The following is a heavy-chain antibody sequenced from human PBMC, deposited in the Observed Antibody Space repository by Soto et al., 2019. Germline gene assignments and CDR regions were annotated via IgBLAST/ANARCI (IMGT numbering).Heavy chain of an antibody. Sequence: RGESLKISCKGSGYSFTSYWIGWVRQMPGKGLEWMGIIYPGDSETRYGPSFQGQVTITADKSINTVYLQWSSLKASDTAMYYCARTSSGWLYFEYWGQGTLVTVSS. J-gene: IGHJ4*02. D-gene: IGHD6-19*01. CDR3: ARTSSGWLYFEY. CDR1: GYSFTSYW. CDR2: IYPGDSET. V-gene: IGHV5-51*01.